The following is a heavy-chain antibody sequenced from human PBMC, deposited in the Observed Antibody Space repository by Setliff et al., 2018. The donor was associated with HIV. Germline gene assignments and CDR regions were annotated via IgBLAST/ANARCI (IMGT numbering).Heavy chain of an antibody. V-gene: IGHV5-51*01. CDR1: GYVFSDYW. CDR3: ARLGGSFGIPHFDF. CDR2: VYPADSNT. J-gene: IGHJ4*02. Sequence: PGESLKISCEVSGYVFSDYWIAWVRQTPGKGLEWMGLVYPADSNTIYSPSFQHQVTISADKSFSTAFLQWSDVKASDSGIYFCARLGGSFGIPHFDFWGQGTPVTVSS. D-gene: IGHD3-3*02.